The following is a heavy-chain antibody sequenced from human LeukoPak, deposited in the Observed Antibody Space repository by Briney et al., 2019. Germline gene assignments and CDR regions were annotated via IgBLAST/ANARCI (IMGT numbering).Heavy chain of an antibody. J-gene: IGHJ4*02. CDR3: AGIDWVFDY. V-gene: IGHV4-38-2*02. Sequence: SETLSLTCTVSGYSITSGYHWGWIRQPPGKGLEWIGGLHHSGSTYYNTSLRSRVTISVDTSKNQFSLKLSSVTAADPAVYYCAGIDWVFDYWGKGTLVTVSS. CDR2: LHHSGST. CDR1: GYSITSGYH. D-gene: IGHD3-9*01.